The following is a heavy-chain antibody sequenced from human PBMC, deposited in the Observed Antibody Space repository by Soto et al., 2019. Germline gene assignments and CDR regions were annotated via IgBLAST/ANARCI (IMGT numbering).Heavy chain of an antibody. D-gene: IGHD3-22*01. CDR1: GFTFSYYY. J-gene: IGHJ5*02. CDR3: ARADWITTNWFDP. V-gene: IGHV3-11*05. Sequence: PGGSLILSCGASGFTFSYYYMSWIRQAPGKGLEWVSYISSSSSYTNYADSVKGRFTISRDNAKNSLYLQMNSLRAEDTAVYYRARADWITTNWFDPWGQGTLVTSPQ. CDR2: ISSSSSYT.